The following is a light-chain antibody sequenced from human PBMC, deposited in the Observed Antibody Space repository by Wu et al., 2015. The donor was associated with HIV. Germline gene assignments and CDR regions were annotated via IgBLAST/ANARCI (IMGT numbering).Light chain of an antibody. CDR3: QQYGTSPPT. CDR2: AAS. CDR1: QSVSSNW. Sequence: EIVMTQSPATLSVSPGERATLSCRASQSVSSNWLAWYQQKPGQAPRLLIYAASNRATGVPDRFSGSGSGTDFTLTISRLEPEDSAVYCCQQYGTSPPTFGQGTKV. V-gene: IGKV3-20*01. J-gene: IGKJ1*01.